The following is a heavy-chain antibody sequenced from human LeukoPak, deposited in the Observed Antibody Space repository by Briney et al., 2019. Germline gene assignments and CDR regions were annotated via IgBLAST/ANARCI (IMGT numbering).Heavy chain of an antibody. CDR2: IYYSGST. V-gene: IGHV4-30-4*08. CDR3: ARDGYDFWSGYYTPRNYYYYMDV. J-gene: IGHJ6*03. D-gene: IGHD3-3*01. CDR1: GGSISSGDYY. Sequence: SQTLSLTCTVSGGSISSGDYYWSWIRQPPGKGLEWIGYIYYSGSTYYNPSLKRRFTISVDTTKNTFSLKLSSVTAADTAVYYCARDGYDFWSGYYTPRNYYYYMDVWGKGTTVTVSS.